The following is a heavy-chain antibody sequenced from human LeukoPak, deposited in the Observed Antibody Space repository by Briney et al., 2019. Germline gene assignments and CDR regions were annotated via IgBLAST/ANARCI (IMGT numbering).Heavy chain of an antibody. CDR3: LRESWYYDY. Sequence: ASVKVSCKASGYTFTVYYIHWVRQAPGQGLEWIGWIYPKNGGTYYAQKFQGRVTMTRDTSISTACMELSGLRSDDTAVYYCLRESWYYDYWGQGTLVTVSS. J-gene: IGHJ4*02. CDR2: IYPKNGGT. V-gene: IGHV1-2*02. D-gene: IGHD6-13*01. CDR1: GYTFTVYY.